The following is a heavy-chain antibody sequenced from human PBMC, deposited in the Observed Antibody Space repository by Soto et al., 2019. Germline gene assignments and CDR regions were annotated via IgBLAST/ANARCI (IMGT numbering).Heavy chain of an antibody. Sequence: SETLSLTCTVSGGSISSYYWSWIRQPPGKGLEWIGYIYYSGSTNYNPSLKSRVTISVDTSKNQFSLKLSSVTAADTAVYYCARSPVDFWSGYFYYYMDVLGKGTTVTVSS. CDR2: IYYSGST. V-gene: IGHV4-59*01. CDR3: ARSPVDFWSGYFYYYMDV. D-gene: IGHD3-3*01. CDR1: GGSISSYY. J-gene: IGHJ6*03.